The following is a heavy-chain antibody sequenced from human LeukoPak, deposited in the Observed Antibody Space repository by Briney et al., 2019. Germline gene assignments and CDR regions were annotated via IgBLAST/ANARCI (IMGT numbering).Heavy chain of an antibody. Sequence: SETLSLTCTVSGASISGTAYYWGWVRQPPRKGLEWIGNIYYSGSTYYNPSLKSRVTISVDKSKNQFSLKLSSVTAADTAVYYCARRSGSYLGRFDPWGQGTLVTVSS. V-gene: IGHV4-39*07. D-gene: IGHD1-26*01. CDR2: IYYSGST. J-gene: IGHJ5*02. CDR1: GASISGTAYY. CDR3: ARRSGSYLGRFDP.